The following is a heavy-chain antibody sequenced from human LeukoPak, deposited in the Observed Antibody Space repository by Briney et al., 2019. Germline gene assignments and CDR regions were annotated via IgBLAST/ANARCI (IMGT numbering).Heavy chain of an antibody. V-gene: IGHV3-66*01. CDR3: GRGRWEAGGGVDY. D-gene: IGHD1-26*01. J-gene: IGHJ4*02. CDR1: GFTVSTNY. Sequence: GGSLRLSCAASGFTVSTNYMNWVRQAPGKGLEWVSVLYSVGSTSYAASVKGRFTISRDNSNNTLLLQMNNPRVGGPGVDYRGRGRWEAGGGVDYWGEGTLVAVSS. CDR2: LYSVGST.